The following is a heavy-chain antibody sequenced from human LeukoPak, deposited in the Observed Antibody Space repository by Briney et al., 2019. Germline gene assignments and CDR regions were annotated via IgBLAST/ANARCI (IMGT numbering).Heavy chain of an antibody. V-gene: IGHV1-2*06. CDR2: INPNSGGT. D-gene: IGHD3-10*01. CDR1: GYTFTGYY. CDR3: ARGVTMVRGVIPREYYFDY. Sequence: ASVKVSCKASGYTFTGYYMHWVRQAPGQGLEWMGRINPNSGGTNYAQKFQGRVTMTRDTSISTAYMELSRLRSDDTAVYYCARGVTMVRGVIPREYYFDYWGQGTLVTVSS. J-gene: IGHJ4*02.